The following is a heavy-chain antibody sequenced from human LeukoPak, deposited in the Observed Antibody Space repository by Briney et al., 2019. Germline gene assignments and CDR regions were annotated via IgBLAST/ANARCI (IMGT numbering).Heavy chain of an antibody. CDR3: ARDSSTTVTGAFDI. Sequence: GGSLRLSCGASGFTFSRYSMHWVRQAPGKGLEWVAIIWYDGSNKYYADSVKGRFTISRDNSKNTLYLQMNSLRAEDTAVYYCARDSSTTVTGAFDIWGQGTMVTAPS. CDR2: IWYDGSNK. J-gene: IGHJ3*02. V-gene: IGHV3-33*01. D-gene: IGHD4-17*01. CDR1: GFTFSRYS.